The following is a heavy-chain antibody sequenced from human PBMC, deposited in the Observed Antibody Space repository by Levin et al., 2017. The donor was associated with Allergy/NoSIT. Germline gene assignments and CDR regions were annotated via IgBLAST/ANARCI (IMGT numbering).Heavy chain of an antibody. Sequence: ASVKVSCKASGYTFTGYYMHWVRQAPGQGLEWMGWINPNSGGTNYAQKFQGRVTMTRDTSISTAYMELSRLRSDDTAVYYCARGSPDYYDSSGSFDYWGQGTLVTVSS. CDR1: GYTFTGYY. V-gene: IGHV1-2*02. J-gene: IGHJ4*02. CDR3: ARGSPDYYDSSGSFDY. CDR2: INPNSGGT. D-gene: IGHD3-22*01.